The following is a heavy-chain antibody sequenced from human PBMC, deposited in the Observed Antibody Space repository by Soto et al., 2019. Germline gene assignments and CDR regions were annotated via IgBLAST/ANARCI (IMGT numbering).Heavy chain of an antibody. CDR2: ISGSGGST. Sequence: EVQLLESGGGLIHPGGSLRLSCAASGFTFSSYAMTWVRQAPGKGLEWVSSISGSGGSTYSADSVKGRFTISRDNSKNTMFLQMNSLRAEDTAVYYWASTAIQYGDYINWFDPWGQGTLVTVSS. CDR1: GFTFSSYA. J-gene: IGHJ5*02. CDR3: ASTAIQYGDYINWFDP. V-gene: IGHV3-23*01. D-gene: IGHD4-17*01.